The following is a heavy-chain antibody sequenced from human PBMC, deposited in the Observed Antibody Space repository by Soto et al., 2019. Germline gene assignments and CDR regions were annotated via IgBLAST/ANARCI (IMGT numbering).Heavy chain of an antibody. CDR1: GFTFSSYG. V-gene: IGHV3-33*01. CDR3: ARGGIISVAGTRYYYYGMDV. J-gene: IGHJ6*02. CDR2: IWYDGSNK. D-gene: IGHD6-19*01. Sequence: QVQLVESGGGVVQPGRSLRLSCAASGFTFSSYGMHWVRQAPGKGLEWVAVIWYDGSNKYYADSVKGRFTISRDNSKNTLYLQMNSLRAEDTAVYYCARGGIISVAGTRYYYYGMDVWGQGTTVTVSS.